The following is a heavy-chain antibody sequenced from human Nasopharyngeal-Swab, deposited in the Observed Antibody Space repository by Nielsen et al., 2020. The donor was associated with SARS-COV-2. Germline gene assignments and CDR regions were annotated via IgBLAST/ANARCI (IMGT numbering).Heavy chain of an antibody. Sequence: SVKVSCKASGYTFTSYAMHWVRQAPGQRLEWMGWINAGNDNTKYSQKFQGRVTITRDTSASTAYMELSSLRSEDTAVYYCARDRAYSNYATYMDVWGKGTTVTVSS. CDR2: INAGNDNT. D-gene: IGHD4-11*01. V-gene: IGHV1-3*01. CDR3: ARDRAYSNYATYMDV. J-gene: IGHJ6*03. CDR1: GYTFTSYA.